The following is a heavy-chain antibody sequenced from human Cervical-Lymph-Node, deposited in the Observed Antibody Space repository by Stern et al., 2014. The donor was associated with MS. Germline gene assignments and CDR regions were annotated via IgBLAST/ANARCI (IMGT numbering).Heavy chain of an antibody. V-gene: IGHV5-51*01. Sequence: EVQLVQSGAEVKKPGESLKISCKASGYTFTAHCIAWVRQTPGKGLEWMGIIYHGDSNSRYNPSFQGQVTTAADKSITVAYLQWSSLKASAAAMYYCARDYGDYAFDYWGQGTLVTVSS. D-gene: IGHD4-17*01. CDR1: GYTFTAHC. J-gene: IGHJ4*02. CDR3: ARDYGDYAFDY. CDR2: IYHGDSNS.